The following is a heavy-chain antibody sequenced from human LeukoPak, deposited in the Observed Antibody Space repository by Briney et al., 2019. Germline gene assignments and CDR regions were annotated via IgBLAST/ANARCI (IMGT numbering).Heavy chain of an antibody. Sequence: PGGSLRLSCAVSGFTFSNYWMSWVRQAPGKGLEWVSAISGSGGSTFYADSVKGRFTISRDNSKNTLYLQMNSLRAEDTAVYYCAKEGPTVTIRGATPPDYWGQGTLVTVSS. CDR2: ISGSGGST. V-gene: IGHV3-23*01. CDR3: AKEGPTVTIRGATPPDY. CDR1: GFTFSNYW. D-gene: IGHD4-17*01. J-gene: IGHJ4*02.